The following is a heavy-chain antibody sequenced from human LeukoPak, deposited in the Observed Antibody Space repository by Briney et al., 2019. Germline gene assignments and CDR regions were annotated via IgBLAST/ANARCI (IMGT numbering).Heavy chain of an antibody. D-gene: IGHD3-22*01. CDR2: INHSGST. CDR1: GVSFSGYY. J-gene: IGHJ6*02. CDR3: ARGLAYYYDSSGIGYYYGMDV. V-gene: IGHV4-34*01. Sequence: PSETLSLTCAVYGVSFSGYYWSWIRQPPGKGLEWIGEINHSGSTNYNPSLKSRVTISVDTSQNQFPLKLSSVTAADTAVYYCARGLAYYYDSSGIGYYYGMDVWGQGTTVTVSS.